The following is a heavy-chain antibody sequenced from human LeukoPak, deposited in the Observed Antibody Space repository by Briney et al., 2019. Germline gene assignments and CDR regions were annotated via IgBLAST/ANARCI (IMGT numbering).Heavy chain of an antibody. CDR3: AKEHGDNAGGLDY. CDR1: GFTFSTYA. D-gene: IGHD4-23*01. V-gene: IGHV3-23*01. CDR2: ISGGGGNT. J-gene: IGHJ4*02. Sequence: PGRSLRLSCAASGFTFSTYAMSWVRQAPGKGLEWVSAISGGGGNTYYAGSVEGRFSISRDNSKTTLYLQMNSLRAEDTAVYYCAKEHGDNAGGLDYWGQGTLVTVSS.